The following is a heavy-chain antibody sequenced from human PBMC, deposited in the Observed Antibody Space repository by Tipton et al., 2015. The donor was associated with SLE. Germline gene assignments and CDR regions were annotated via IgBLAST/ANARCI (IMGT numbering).Heavy chain of an antibody. Sequence: SLRLSCAASGFTFSSYGMHWVRQAPGKGLEWVAVIWYDGSNKYYADSVKGRFTISRDNSKNTLYLQMNSLRAEDTAVYYCASNSVLLWFGAFDYWGQGTLATVSS. CDR1: GFTFSSYG. D-gene: IGHD3-10*01. V-gene: IGHV3-33*01. CDR2: IWYDGSNK. CDR3: ASNSVLLWFGAFDY. J-gene: IGHJ4*02.